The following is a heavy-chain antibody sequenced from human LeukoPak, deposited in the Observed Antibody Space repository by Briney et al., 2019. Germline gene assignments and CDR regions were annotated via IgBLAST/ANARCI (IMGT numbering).Heavy chain of an antibody. J-gene: IGHJ3*02. D-gene: IGHD3-10*01. V-gene: IGHV1-24*01. CDR3: ATEARITVSRGAGPAAFDI. CDR1: GYTLSELS. Sequence: ASVKVSCTVSGYTLSELSIHWVRQAPGKGLEWMGGFDPEDGETTYAQKLQGRVTMTEDTSTDTAYMELSSLRSGDTAVYYCATEARITVSRGAGPAAFDIWGQGTMVTVSS. CDR2: FDPEDGET.